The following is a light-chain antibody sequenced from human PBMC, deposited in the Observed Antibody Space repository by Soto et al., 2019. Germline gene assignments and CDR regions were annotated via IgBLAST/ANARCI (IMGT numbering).Light chain of an antibody. Sequence: EIVLTQSSGTLSLSPGERATLSCRASQSVSSNYLTWYQQKPGQAPRPLIYGASSRATGIPDRFSGSGSVTDFTLTISRLEPEDFAVYYCQHYGSSPYTFGQGTKLEIK. CDR1: QSVSSNY. CDR3: QHYGSSPYT. V-gene: IGKV3-20*01. CDR2: GAS. J-gene: IGKJ2*01.